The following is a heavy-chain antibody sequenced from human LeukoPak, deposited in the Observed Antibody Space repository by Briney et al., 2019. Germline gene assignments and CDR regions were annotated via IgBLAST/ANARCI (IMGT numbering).Heavy chain of an antibody. Sequence: SETLSLTCTVSGGSISTYSWSWIRQPPGKGLEWIGYIYNSENTNYNPSLKSRVTISVDTSKNQSSLKLSSVTAADTAVYYCARVDRSGSDYWGQGIMVTVSS. V-gene: IGHV4-59*01. J-gene: IGHJ4*02. CDR2: IYNSENT. D-gene: IGHD3-10*01. CDR3: ARVDRSGSDY. CDR1: GGSISTYS.